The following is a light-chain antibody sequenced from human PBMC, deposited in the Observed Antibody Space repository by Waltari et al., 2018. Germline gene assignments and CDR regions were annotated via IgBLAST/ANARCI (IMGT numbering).Light chain of an antibody. J-gene: IGKJ1*01. CDR1: QNILYSSNNENY. CDR3: QQYYSTPWT. CDR2: WAS. Sequence: DIVMTQSPDSLAVSLGERATINCKSSQNILYSSNNENYLAWYQHKPGQPPKLLIYWASTRESGVPDRFSGSGSGTDFTLTVSSLQAEDVAIYYCQQYYSTPWTFGQGTKVEIK. V-gene: IGKV4-1*01.